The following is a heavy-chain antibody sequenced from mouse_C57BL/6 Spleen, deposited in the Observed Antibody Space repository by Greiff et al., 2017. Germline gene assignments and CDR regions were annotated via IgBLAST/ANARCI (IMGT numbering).Heavy chain of an antibody. CDR1: GYTFTSYW. V-gene: IGHV1-7*01. D-gene: IGHD1-1*01. Sequence: QVQLQQSGAELAKPGASVKLSCKASGYTFTSYWMHWVKQRPGQGLEWIGDINPSSGSNKYNQKFKDKATLTADKSSSTAYMQLSSLTYEDAAVYCCARDCGSYYAMDYWGQGTSVTVSS. J-gene: IGHJ4*01. CDR3: ARDCGSYYAMDY. CDR2: INPSSGSN.